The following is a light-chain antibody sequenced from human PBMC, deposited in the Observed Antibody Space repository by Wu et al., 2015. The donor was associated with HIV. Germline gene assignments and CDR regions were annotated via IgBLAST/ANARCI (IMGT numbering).Light chain of an antibody. CDR1: EDLASDY. J-gene: IGKJ1*01. CDR3: QHRSNWPT. CDR2: GAS. V-gene: IGKV3D-20*02. Sequence: EIVLTQSPGTLSLSPGERATLSCRASEDLASDYLAWYQQRPGQAPTLLIYGASDRATGIPDRFSGSGSGTDFTLTISSLEPEDFAVYYCQHRSNWPTFGQGTKVEIQ.